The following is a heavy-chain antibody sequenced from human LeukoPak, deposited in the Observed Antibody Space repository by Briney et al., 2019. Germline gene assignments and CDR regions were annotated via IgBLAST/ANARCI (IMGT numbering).Heavy chain of an antibody. V-gene: IGHV3-21*01. CDR1: GLTFSSYS. CDR3: ARDPLEWGLITMVRGVDLDY. D-gene: IGHD3-10*01. Sequence: GGALRVSCAPSGLTFSSYSMNWVRQAPGQGPKCLSPISSSSSYIYYADSVHGLFTNSRDNAKSSLYLQMNSLRAEDTAVYYCARDPLEWGLITMVRGVDLDYWGQGTLVTVSS. J-gene: IGHJ4*02. CDR2: ISSSSSYI.